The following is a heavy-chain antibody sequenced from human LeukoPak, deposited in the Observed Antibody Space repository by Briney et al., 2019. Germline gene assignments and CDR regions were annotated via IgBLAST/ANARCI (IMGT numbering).Heavy chain of an antibody. CDR2: ISSSGSTI. CDR1: GFTFSSYE. D-gene: IGHD3-22*01. CDR3: AKDRYYYDSSGYLPLFQH. Sequence: GGSLRLSCAASGFTFSSYEMNWVRQAPGKGLEWVSYISSSGSTIYYADSVKGRFTISRDNAKNSLYLQMNSLRAEDTAVYYCAKDRYYYDSSGYLPLFQHWGQGTLVTVSS. J-gene: IGHJ1*01. V-gene: IGHV3-48*03.